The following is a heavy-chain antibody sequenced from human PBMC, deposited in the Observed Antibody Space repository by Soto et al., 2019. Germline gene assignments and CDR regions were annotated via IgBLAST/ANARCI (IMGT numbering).Heavy chain of an antibody. CDR1: GGSFSGYY. Sequence: SETLSLTCAVYGGSFSGYYWSWIRQAPGKGLEWIGESDHSGGTNYNPSLKGRITISVETSKNQFSLRLSSMTAADTAVYYCARGFQWVEGYGMDVWGRGVSVTVSS. CDR2: SDHSGGT. D-gene: IGHD6-19*01. V-gene: IGHV4-34*01. J-gene: IGHJ6*02. CDR3: ARGFQWVEGYGMDV.